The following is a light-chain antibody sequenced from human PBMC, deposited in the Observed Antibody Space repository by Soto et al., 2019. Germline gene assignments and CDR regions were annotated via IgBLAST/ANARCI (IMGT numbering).Light chain of an antibody. Sequence: QSVLTQPPSASGTPGQRVTISCSGTNSNIGRNPVIWYQQLPGTAPRLLIYSTSQRPSGVPDRFSATKSGTSASLAISGLQSEDEAGYYCSSWDDSLSGFVAFGGGTKLTVL. J-gene: IGLJ2*01. CDR1: NSNIGRNP. CDR3: SSWDDSLSGFVA. V-gene: IGLV1-44*01. CDR2: STS.